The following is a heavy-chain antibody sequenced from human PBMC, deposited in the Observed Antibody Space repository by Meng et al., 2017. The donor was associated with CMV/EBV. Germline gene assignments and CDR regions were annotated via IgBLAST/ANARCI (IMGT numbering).Heavy chain of an antibody. CDR1: GFTFSSYA. D-gene: IGHD1-26*01. Sequence: SCAASGFTFSSYAMHWVRQAPGKGLEWVAVISYDGSNKYYADSVKGRFTISRDNSKNTLYLQMNSLRAEDTAVYYCARGLSGSYFDYWAREPWSPSPQ. J-gene: IGHJ4*02. V-gene: IGHV3-30*04. CDR2: ISYDGSNK. CDR3: ARGLSGSYFDY.